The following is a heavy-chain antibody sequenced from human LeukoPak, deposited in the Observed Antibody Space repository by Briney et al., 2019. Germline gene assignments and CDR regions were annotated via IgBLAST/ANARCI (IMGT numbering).Heavy chain of an antibody. CDR3: ARGGPAAHVLIWFDP. D-gene: IGHD2-2*01. CDR1: GFTFTDHY. J-gene: IGHJ5*02. V-gene: IGHV1-69*04. CDR2: IIPILGIA. Sequence: ASVKVSCKSSGFTFTDHYIHWVRQAPGQGLEWMGRIIPILGIANCAQKFQGRVTITADKSTSTAYMELSSLRSEDTAVYYCARGGPAAHVLIWFDPWGQGTLVTVSS.